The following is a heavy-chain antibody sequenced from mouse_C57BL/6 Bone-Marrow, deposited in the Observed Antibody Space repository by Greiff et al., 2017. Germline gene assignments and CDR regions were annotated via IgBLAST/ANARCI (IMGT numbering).Heavy chain of an antibody. CDR1: GYTFTSYW. D-gene: IGHD1-1*01. Sequence: VQLQQPGAELVKPGASVKMSCKASGYTFTSYWITWVKQRPGQGLEWIGDIYPGSGSTNYNEKFKSKATLTVDTSSSTAYMQLSSLTSEDSAVYYCARIYYYGSSYVWYFDVWGTGTTVTVSS. J-gene: IGHJ1*03. CDR2: IYPGSGST. V-gene: IGHV1-55*01. CDR3: ARIYYYGSSYVWYFDV.